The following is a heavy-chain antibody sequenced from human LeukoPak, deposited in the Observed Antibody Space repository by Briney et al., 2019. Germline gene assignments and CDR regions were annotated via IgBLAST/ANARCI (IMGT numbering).Heavy chain of an antibody. D-gene: IGHD6-19*01. CDR3: AREILRQWPD. CDR2: ISWNSGSI. Sequence: GGSLRLSCAASGFTFDDYGMHWVRQAPGKGLEWVSGISWNSGSIGYVDSVKGRFTISRDNAKNSLYLQMNSLRAEDTAVYYCAREILRQWPDWGQGTLVTVSS. V-gene: IGHV3-9*01. CDR1: GFTFDDYG. J-gene: IGHJ4*02.